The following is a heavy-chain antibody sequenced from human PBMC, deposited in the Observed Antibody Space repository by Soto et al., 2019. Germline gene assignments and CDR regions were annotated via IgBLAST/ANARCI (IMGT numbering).Heavy chain of an antibody. J-gene: IGHJ4*02. Sequence: RQPPGKGLEWIGGINHSGSTNYNPSLKSRVTISVDTSKNQFSLKLSSVTAADTAVYYCARSDGGPRLRFLALPPKKGFDYWGQGTLVTVSS. CDR2: INHSGST. V-gene: IGHV4-34*01. D-gene: IGHD3-3*01. CDR3: ARSDGGPRLRFLALPPKKGFDY.